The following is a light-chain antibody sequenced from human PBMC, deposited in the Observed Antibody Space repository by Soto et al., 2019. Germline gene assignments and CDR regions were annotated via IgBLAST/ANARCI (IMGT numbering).Light chain of an antibody. J-gene: IGKJ1*01. Sequence: EIVLTQSPCTVSLSPGERATLSCRASQSVGSSLSWYQQKPGQAPRLLFYGASNRATAIPDRFSGSGFGTDFTLTITRLEPEDFAVYYCQQYGDSPQTFGPGTKVDIK. CDR1: QSVGSS. CDR2: GAS. V-gene: IGKV3-20*01. CDR3: QQYGDSPQT.